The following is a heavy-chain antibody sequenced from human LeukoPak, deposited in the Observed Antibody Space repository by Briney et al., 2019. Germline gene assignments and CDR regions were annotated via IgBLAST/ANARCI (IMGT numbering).Heavy chain of an antibody. Sequence: SETLSLTCTVSGGSMSTYYWSWVRQPPGKGLEWIGYIYSSGSTNYNPSLKSRVTISIDTSKNQFSLRLTSVTAADTAVYYCARSFLGDWYFDLWGRGTLVTVSS. CDR2: IYSSGST. D-gene: IGHD1-26*01. J-gene: IGHJ2*01. CDR1: GGSMSTYY. CDR3: ARSFLGDWYFDL. V-gene: IGHV4-59*01.